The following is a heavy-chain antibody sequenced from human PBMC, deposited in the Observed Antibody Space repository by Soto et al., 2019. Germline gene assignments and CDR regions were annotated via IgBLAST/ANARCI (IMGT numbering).Heavy chain of an antibody. D-gene: IGHD4-17*01. V-gene: IGHV3-15*07. CDR3: TTDVVFYGDCVFSDY. CDR1: SVSNAW. Sequence: SVSNAWMNWVRQAPVKGLEWVGRIKSKTDGGTTDYAAPVKGRFTISRDDSKNTLYLQMNSLKTEDTAVYYCTTDVVFYGDCVFSDYWGQGTLVTVSS. CDR2: IKSKTDGGTT. J-gene: IGHJ4*02.